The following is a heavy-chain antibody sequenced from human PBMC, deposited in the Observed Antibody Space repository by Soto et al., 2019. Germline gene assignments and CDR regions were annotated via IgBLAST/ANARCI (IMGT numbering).Heavy chain of an antibody. V-gene: IGHV4-39*01. CDR3: AGSGYSSTWYFVY. Sequence: SETLSLTCIVSGASFNSSSYYSGWIRQPPGQGLEWIGSMHYSGSTYYNPSLKSRVTISVETSKNQFSLKLNSVTTADTALYYCAGSGYSSTWYFVYWGQGTRVTVSS. J-gene: IGHJ4*02. CDR1: GASFNSSSYY. D-gene: IGHD6-13*01. CDR2: MHYSGST.